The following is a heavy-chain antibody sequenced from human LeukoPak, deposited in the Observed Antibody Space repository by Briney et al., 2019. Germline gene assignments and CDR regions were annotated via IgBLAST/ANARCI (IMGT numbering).Heavy chain of an antibody. CDR1: TFTFSDYY. CDR3: ARALDYYDSSGPYYFDY. Sequence: GGSLRLSCAASTFTFSDYYMSWVRQAPGKGLEWVSVIYSGGSTYYADSVKGRFTISRDNSKNTLYLQMNSLRAEDTAVYYCARALDYYDSSGPYYFDYWGQGTLVTVSS. CDR2: IYSGGST. D-gene: IGHD3-22*01. J-gene: IGHJ4*02. V-gene: IGHV3-66*02.